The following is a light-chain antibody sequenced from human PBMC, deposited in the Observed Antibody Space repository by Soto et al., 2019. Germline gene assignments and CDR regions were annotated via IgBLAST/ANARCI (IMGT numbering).Light chain of an antibody. J-gene: IGKJ1*01. CDR3: QQYGSLSWT. V-gene: IGKV3-20*01. Sequence: LSQSLGTLSLSAGERATLSCRASQTFSSSHLAWYQQKPGQAPRIIIFGASGRATGIPDRFSGSGSGTDFTLTISRLEPEDFAMYYCQQYGSLSWTFGQRSKVDI. CDR1: QTFSSSH. CDR2: GAS.